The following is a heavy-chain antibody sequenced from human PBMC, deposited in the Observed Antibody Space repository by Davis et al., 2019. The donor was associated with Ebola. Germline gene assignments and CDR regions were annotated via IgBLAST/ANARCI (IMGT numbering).Heavy chain of an antibody. Sequence: SETLSLTCTVSGGSVSSGSYYWSWIRQPPGKGLEWIGYIYYSGSTNYNPSLKSRVTISVDTSKNQFSLKLSSVTAADTAVYYCARDMVLIWFGELLGGFYGMDVWGQGTTVTVSS. V-gene: IGHV4-61*01. CDR2: IYYSGST. J-gene: IGHJ6*02. D-gene: IGHD3-10*01. CDR3: ARDMVLIWFGELLGGFYGMDV. CDR1: GGSVSSGSYY.